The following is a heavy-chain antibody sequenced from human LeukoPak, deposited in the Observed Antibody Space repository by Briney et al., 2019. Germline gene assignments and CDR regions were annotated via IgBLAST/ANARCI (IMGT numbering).Heavy chain of an antibody. D-gene: IGHD5-18*01. CDR1: GGTFSSYT. V-gene: IGHV1-8*02. J-gene: IGHJ4*02. CDR2: MNPNSGNT. CDR3: ARGRTQSQLWPSY. Sequence: ASVKVSCKASGGTFSSYTISWVRQATGQGLEWMGWMNPNSGNTGYAQKFQGRVTMTRNTSISTAYMELSSLRSEDTAVYYCARGRTQSQLWPSYWGQGTLVTVSS.